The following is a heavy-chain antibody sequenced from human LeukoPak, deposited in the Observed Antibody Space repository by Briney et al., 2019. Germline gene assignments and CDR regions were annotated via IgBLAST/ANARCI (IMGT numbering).Heavy chain of an antibody. CDR1: GFTFSSYG. J-gene: IGHJ4*02. CDR2: IWYDGSNK. Sequence: TGRALRLSCAAPGFTFSSYGMHWVRQAPGKGLEWVAVIWYDGSNKYYADSVKGRFTISRDNSKNTLYLQMNSLRAEDTAVYYCARAGELRSSFDYWGQGTLVTVSS. D-gene: IGHD4-17*01. V-gene: IGHV3-33*01. CDR3: ARAGELRSSFDY.